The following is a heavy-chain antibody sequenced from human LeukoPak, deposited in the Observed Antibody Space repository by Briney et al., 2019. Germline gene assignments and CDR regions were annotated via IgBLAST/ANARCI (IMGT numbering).Heavy chain of an antibody. CDR3: ARGRDSSSWYHWPNYFDY. J-gene: IGHJ4*02. Sequence: PSETLSLTCTVSGGSISSSSYYWGWIRQPPGKGLEWIGEINHSGSTNYNPSLKSRVTISVDTSKNQFSLKLSSVTAADTAVYYCARGRDSSSWYHWPNYFDYWGQGTLVTVSS. CDR1: GGSISSSSYY. CDR2: INHSGST. D-gene: IGHD6-13*01. V-gene: IGHV4-39*07.